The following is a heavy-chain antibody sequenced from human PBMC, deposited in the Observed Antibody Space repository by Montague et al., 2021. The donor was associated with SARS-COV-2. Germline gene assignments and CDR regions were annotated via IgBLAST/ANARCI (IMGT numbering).Heavy chain of an antibody. J-gene: IGHJ4*02. CDR1: GGSISSSSYY. CDR3: ARQMGQSSIFGVVIQYYFDY. CDR2: IDYSGST. V-gene: IGHV4-39*01. D-gene: IGHD3-3*01. Sequence: SETLSLTCTVSGGSISSSSYYWGWLRQPPGKGLEWIGSIDYSGSTYYNRSLKSRVTISVDTSKNQFSLKLSSVTAADTAVYYCARQMGQSSIFGVVIQYYFDYWGQGTLVTVSS.